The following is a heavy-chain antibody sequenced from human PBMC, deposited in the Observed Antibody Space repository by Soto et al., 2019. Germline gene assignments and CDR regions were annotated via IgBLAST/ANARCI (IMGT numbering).Heavy chain of an antibody. Sequence: ASVKVSCKASGYTFTSYDINWVRQATGQGLEWMGWMNPNSGNTGYAQKFQGRVTMTRTTSISTAYMELSSLRSEDTAVYYCARGNKGDSSSWYDPSYYYYMDVWGKGTTVTVSS. CDR3: ARGNKGDSSSWYDPSYYYYMDV. CDR1: GYTFTSYD. J-gene: IGHJ6*03. D-gene: IGHD6-13*01. V-gene: IGHV1-8*01. CDR2: MNPNSGNT.